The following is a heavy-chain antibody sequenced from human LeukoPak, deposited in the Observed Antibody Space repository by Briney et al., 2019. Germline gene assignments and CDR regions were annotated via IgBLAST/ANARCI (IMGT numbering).Heavy chain of an antibody. D-gene: IGHD2-21*02. CDR2: ISGSGGST. CDR1: GFTFSSYA. V-gene: IGHV3-23*01. CDR3: AKDLAYCGGDCYLTLGDY. J-gene: IGHJ4*02. Sequence: GGSLRLSCAASGFTFSSYAMSWVRQAPGKGLEWVSAISGSGGSTYYADSVKGRFTISRDNSKNTLYLQMNSLRAEDTAVYYCAKDLAYCGGDCYLTLGDYWGQGTLVTVSS.